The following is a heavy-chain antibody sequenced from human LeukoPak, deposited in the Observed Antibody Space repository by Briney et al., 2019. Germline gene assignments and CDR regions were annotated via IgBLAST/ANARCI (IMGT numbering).Heavy chain of an antibody. CDR2: LIPIFGTA. D-gene: IGHD2-2*01. Sequence: GASVKVSCHASGLTFRSYAISWVRQAPGQGLEWMGRLIPIFGTANYALKFQGRVTITTDQSTITAYMELGSLRSEDTGVYYCARVSEDSSTIGAFDIWGQGTMVTLSS. CDR3: ARVSEDSSTIGAFDI. CDR1: GLTFRSYA. V-gene: IGHV1-69*05. J-gene: IGHJ3*02.